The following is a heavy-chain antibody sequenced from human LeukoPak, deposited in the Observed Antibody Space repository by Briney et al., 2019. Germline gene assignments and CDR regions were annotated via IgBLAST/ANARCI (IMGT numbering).Heavy chain of an antibody. V-gene: IGHV3-30-3*01. CDR3: ATLWSLDY. CDR1: GFTFSSYA. CDR2: ISYDGSNK. J-gene: IGHJ4*02. D-gene: IGHD3-10*01. Sequence: GGSLRLSCAASGFTFSSYAMHWVRQAPGKGLEWVAVISYDGSNKYYADSVKGRFTISRDNSKNTLYLQMNSLRAEDTAIYYCATLWSLDYWGQGTLVTVSS.